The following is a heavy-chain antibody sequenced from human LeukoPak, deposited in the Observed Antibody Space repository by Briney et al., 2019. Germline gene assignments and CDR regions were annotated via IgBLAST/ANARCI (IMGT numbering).Heavy chain of an antibody. CDR2: IIPILGIA. Sequence: SVKVSCKASGGTFSSYAISWVRQAPGQGLEWMGRIIPILGIANYAQKFQGRVTITADKSTSTAYMELSSLRSEDTAVYYCASNLAYCGGDCYSQGNWFDHWGQGTLVTVSS. CDR1: GGTFSSYA. CDR3: ASNLAYCGGDCYSQGNWFDH. J-gene: IGHJ5*02. V-gene: IGHV1-69*04. D-gene: IGHD2-21*02.